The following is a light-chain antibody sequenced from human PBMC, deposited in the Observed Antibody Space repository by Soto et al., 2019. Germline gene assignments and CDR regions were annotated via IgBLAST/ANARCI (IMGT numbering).Light chain of an antibody. J-gene: IGKJ1*01. CDR2: GAS. CDR3: QQYGRSPLT. CDR1: QSVSSSY. V-gene: IGKV3-20*01. Sequence: EIVLTQSPVTLSLSPGERATLSCRASQSVSSSYLAWYQQKPGQAPRLLISGASSRATGIPDRFSGSESGTDFTLTISRLEPEDFAVYYCQQYGRSPLTFGQGTKVEI.